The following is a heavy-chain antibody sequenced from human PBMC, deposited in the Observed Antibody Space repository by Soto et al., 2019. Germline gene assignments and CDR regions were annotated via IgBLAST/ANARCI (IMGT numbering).Heavy chain of an antibody. D-gene: IGHD6-19*01. Sequence: GGSLRLSCAASGFTFSSYAMSWVRQAPGKGLEWVSTISGSAGSTYYADSVKGRFTISRDNSKNTLYLQMNSLRAEDTAVYYCAKDGTLSSGWPYYFDYWGQGTLVTVSS. CDR1: GFTFSSYA. CDR2: ISGSAGST. CDR3: AKDGTLSSGWPYYFDY. J-gene: IGHJ4*02. V-gene: IGHV3-23*01.